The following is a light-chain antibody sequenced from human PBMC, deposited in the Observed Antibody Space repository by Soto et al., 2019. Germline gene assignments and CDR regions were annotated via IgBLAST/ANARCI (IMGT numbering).Light chain of an antibody. CDR3: CSYVSSKTYV. CDR2: EVS. J-gene: IGLJ1*01. CDR1: RTDVGGYNF. V-gene: IGLV2-14*01. Sequence: AGGAGSPGQSITISCTGTRTDVGGYNFVSWYQQHPGKAPKLIIYEVSNRPSGVSNRFSGSKSDNTASLTISGLQAEDEADYYCCSYVSSKTYVFGTGTKV.